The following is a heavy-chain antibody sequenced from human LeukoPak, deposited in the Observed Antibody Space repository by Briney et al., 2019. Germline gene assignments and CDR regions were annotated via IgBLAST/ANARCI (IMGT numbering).Heavy chain of an antibody. J-gene: IGHJ4*02. D-gene: IGHD5-24*01. CDR1: GGTFSSYA. CDR3: ARDRWVATTHYYFDY. CDR2: ISYDGSNK. V-gene: IGHV3-30-3*01. Sequence: GSSVKVSCKASGGTFSSYAMHWVRQAPGKGLEWVAVISYDGSNKYYADSVKGRFTISRDNSKNTLYLQMNSLRAEDTAVYYCARDRWVATTHYYFDYWGQGTLVTVSS.